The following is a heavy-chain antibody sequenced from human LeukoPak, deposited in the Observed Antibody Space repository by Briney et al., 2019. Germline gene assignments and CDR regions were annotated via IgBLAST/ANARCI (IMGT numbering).Heavy chain of an antibody. CDR3: ARETGFIFGYFDY. V-gene: IGHV3-48*01. CDR2: ISSSSSTI. Sequence: GGSLRLSCAASGLTFSSYSMNWVRQAPGKGLEWVSYISSSSSTIYYADSVKGRFTISRDNAKNSLYLQMNSLRAEDTAVYYCARETGFIFGYFDYWGQGTLVTVSS. J-gene: IGHJ4*02. D-gene: IGHD3-3*02. CDR1: GLTFSSYS.